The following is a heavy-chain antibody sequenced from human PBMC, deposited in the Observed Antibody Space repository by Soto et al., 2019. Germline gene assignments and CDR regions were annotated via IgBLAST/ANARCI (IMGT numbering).Heavy chain of an antibody. Sequence: EVQLVESGGDLVQPGGSLRLSCAASGFTVSNNFMTWVRQAPGKGLEWVSVIYSGGDTYYADSVKGRFTIFRDTSKNTLYLKKNSLRAEDTAVYYCARDGFVAAAGTLDYWGQGTLVTVSS. CDR3: ARDGFVAAAGTLDY. CDR2: IYSGGDT. J-gene: IGHJ4*02. CDR1: GFTVSNNF. V-gene: IGHV3-66*01. D-gene: IGHD6-13*01.